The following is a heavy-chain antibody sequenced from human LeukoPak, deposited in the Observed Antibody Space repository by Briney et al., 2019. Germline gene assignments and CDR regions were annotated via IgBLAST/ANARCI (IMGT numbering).Heavy chain of an antibody. CDR2: IYYSGST. D-gene: IGHD3-10*01. V-gene: IGHV4-59*01. CDR3: ARGGSGSYIYFDY. Sequence: SETLSLTCTVSGGSISSYYWSWIRQPPGKGLEWIGYIYYSGSTNYNPSLKSRVTISVDTSKNQFSLKLSSVTAADTAVYYCARGGSGSYIYFDYWGQGTLVTVSS. J-gene: IGHJ4*02. CDR1: GGSISSYY.